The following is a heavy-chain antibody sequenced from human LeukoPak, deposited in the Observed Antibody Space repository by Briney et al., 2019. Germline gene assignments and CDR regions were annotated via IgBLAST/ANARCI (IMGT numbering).Heavy chain of an antibody. D-gene: IGHD6-6*01. CDR2: INSDGSST. V-gene: IGHV3-74*01. J-gene: IGHJ4*02. Sequence: GSLRLSCAASGFTFSSYWMHWVRQAPGKGLVWVSRINSDGSSTSYADSVKGRFTISRDNSKNTLYLQMNSLRAEDTAVYYCARTKLVRDYFDYWGQGTLVTVSS. CDR1: GFTFSSYW. CDR3: ARTKLVRDYFDY.